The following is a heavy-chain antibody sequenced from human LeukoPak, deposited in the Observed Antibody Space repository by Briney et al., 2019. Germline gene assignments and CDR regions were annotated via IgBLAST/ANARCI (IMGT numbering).Heavy chain of an antibody. CDR2: ISSNGGST. CDR1: GFTFSSYA. V-gene: IGHV3-64*01. J-gene: IGHJ4*02. D-gene: IGHD3-16*01. CDR3: ARDMVDYVWGSLNFDY. Sequence: GGSLRLSCAASGFTFSSYAMHWVRQAPGKGLEYVSAISSNGGSTYYANSVKGRFTISRDNSKNTLYLQMGSLRAEDMAVYYCARDMVDYVWGSLNFDYWGQGTLVTVSS.